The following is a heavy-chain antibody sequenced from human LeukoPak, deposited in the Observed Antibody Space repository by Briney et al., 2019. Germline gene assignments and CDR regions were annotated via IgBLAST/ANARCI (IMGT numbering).Heavy chain of an antibody. CDR1: GDAISGYY. CDR3: ASGWLRYYYFDT. Sequence: SETLSLTCSVSGDAISGYYWSWIRQSPGQGLEWIGYVYYSGSTNYNPSLKSRAAISIDTSKNQFSLNLTSVTAADTAVYYCASGWLRYYYFDTWGQGTLVTVSS. CDR2: VYYSGST. D-gene: IGHD2-21*01. J-gene: IGHJ4*02. V-gene: IGHV4-59*01.